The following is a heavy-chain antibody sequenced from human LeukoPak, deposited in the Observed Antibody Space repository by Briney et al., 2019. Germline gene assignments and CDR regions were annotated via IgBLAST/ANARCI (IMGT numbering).Heavy chain of an antibody. CDR2: INHSGST. Sequence: PSETLSLTCAVYGGSFSGYYWSWIRQPPGKGLEWTGEINHSGSTNYNPSLKSRVTISVDTSKHQFSLKLSSVPAADTAVYYCARGRRDFWSGYYTGIWFDPWGQGTLVTVSS. CDR1: GGSFSGYY. V-gene: IGHV4-34*01. D-gene: IGHD3-3*01. CDR3: ARGRRDFWSGYYTGIWFDP. J-gene: IGHJ5*02.